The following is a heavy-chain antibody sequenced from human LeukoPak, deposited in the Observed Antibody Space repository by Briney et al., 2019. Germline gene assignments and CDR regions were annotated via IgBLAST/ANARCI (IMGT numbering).Heavy chain of an antibody. J-gene: IGHJ4*02. CDR3: ARRSYSYDILTGYRFWGFDY. Sequence: SETLSLTCAVYGGSFSGYYWSWLRQPPGKGLEWIGEINHSGSTNYNPSLKSRGTISVDTTKNKFSLQLSSVTAADTAVYYCARRSYSYDILTGYRFWGFDYWGQGTLVTVSS. D-gene: IGHD3-9*01. CDR2: INHSGST. CDR1: GGSFSGYY. V-gene: IGHV4-34*01.